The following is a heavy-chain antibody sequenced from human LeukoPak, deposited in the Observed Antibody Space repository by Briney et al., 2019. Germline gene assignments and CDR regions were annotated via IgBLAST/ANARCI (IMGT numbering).Heavy chain of an antibody. CDR3: ARDLHKVAGTNWYFDL. V-gene: IGHV3-23*01. Sequence: GGSLRLSCAASGFTLSSYAMSWVRQAPGKGLEWVSAISVSGNTYHADSVKGRFTISRDSSKNTLYLQMNRLRAEDTAVYYCARDLHKVAGTNWYFDLWGRGTLVTVSS. CDR1: GFTLSSYA. J-gene: IGHJ2*01. D-gene: IGHD6-19*01. CDR2: ISVSGNT.